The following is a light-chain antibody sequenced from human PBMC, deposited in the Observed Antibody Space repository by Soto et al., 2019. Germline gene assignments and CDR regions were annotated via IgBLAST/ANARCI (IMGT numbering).Light chain of an antibody. V-gene: IGLV2-23*01. CDR1: ISDVGSSGP. J-gene: IGLJ1*01. CDR3: CSYVGARTYV. CDR2: EGS. Sequence: QSALTQPASVSGSPGQSITISCSGSISDVGSSGPVSWYQHHPGQVPKLIIYEGSRRTSGVSSRFSGSKTGNTASLTITGLQAEDEANYYCCSYVGARTYVFGTGTKLTVL.